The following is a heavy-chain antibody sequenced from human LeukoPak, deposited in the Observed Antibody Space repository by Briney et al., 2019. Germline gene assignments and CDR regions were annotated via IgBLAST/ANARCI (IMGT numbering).Heavy chain of an antibody. Sequence: PSQTLSLTCTVSGGSISSGGYYWSWIRQPPGKGLEWIGYIYHSGSTYYNPSLKSRVTISVDRSKNQFSLKLSSVTAADTAVYYCARHDYYGSGSYGSDAFDIWGQGAMVTVSS. D-gene: IGHD3-10*01. CDR1: GGSISSGGYY. CDR3: ARHDYYGSGSYGSDAFDI. V-gene: IGHV4-30-2*01. CDR2: IYHSGST. J-gene: IGHJ3*02.